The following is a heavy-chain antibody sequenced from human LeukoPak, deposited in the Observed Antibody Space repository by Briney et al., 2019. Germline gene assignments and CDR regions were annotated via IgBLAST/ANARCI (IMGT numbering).Heavy chain of an antibody. V-gene: IGHV4-59*08. D-gene: IGHD3-10*01. CDR1: GGSISSYY. J-gene: IGHJ6*02. CDR3: ARQYYYGSGSYYTSDYYYGMDV. Sequence: SETLSLTCTVSGGSISSYYWSWIRQPPGEGLEWIGYIYYSGSTNYNPSLKSRVTISVDTSKNQFSLKLSSVTAADTAVYYCARQYYYGSGSYYTSDYYYGMDVWGQGTTVTVSS. CDR2: IYYSGST.